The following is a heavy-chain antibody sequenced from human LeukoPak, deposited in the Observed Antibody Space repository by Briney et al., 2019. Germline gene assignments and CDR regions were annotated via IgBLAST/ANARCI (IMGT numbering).Heavy chain of an antibody. Sequence: SQTLSLTCAISGDSVSSNSAAWNWIRQSPSRGLEWLGRTYYRSKWCNDYAVSVKSRITTNPDTSKNQFSLQLNSVTPEDTAVYYCVRDLTVTTLRWFDPWGQGTLVTVSS. J-gene: IGHJ5*02. V-gene: IGHV6-1*01. CDR3: VRDLTVTTLRWFDP. CDR1: GDSVSSNSAA. D-gene: IGHD4-17*01. CDR2: TYYRSKWCN.